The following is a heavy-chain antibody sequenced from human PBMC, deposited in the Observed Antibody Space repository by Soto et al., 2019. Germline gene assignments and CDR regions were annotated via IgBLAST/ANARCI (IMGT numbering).Heavy chain of an antibody. CDR3: ARGRYGDY. CDR1: GYIFTTYG. CDR2: SSAHNGNT. V-gene: IGHV1-18*01. J-gene: IGHJ4*02. Sequence: QVHLVQSGAEVKKPGASVKVSCKGSGYIFTTYGITWVRQAPGQGLEWMEWSSAHNGNTNYAQKLQGRATVTRETSTSTAYMELRNLRSDDTAVYYGARGRYGDYWGQGALVTVSS. D-gene: IGHD1-1*01.